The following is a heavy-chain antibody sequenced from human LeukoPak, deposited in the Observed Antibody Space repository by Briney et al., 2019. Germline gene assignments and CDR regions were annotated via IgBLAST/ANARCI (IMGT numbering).Heavy chain of an antibody. D-gene: IGHD1-14*01. Sequence: GESLKISCKSSGYTFTTYWIGWVRQIPGKGLEWMGIIYPGDSDTRYSPSFQGQVTISADKSISTAYLQWSSLKASDTAMYYCARLRGRYNDPEFDYWGQGTLVTVSS. J-gene: IGHJ4*02. CDR3: ARLRGRYNDPEFDY. CDR1: GYTFTTYW. CDR2: IYPGDSDT. V-gene: IGHV5-51*01.